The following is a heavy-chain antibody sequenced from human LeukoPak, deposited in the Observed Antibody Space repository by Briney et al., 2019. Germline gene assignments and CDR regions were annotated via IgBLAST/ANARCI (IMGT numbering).Heavy chain of an antibody. V-gene: IGHV5-51*01. CDR1: GYSFNSYW. Sequence: GESLKISCKGSGYSFNSYWIGWVRQMPGKGPEWMGIVYPGDSDTRYSPSFQGQVTISADKSITTAYLQWSSLKASDTAMYYCARRPPGVRATNYYYGMDVWGQGTTVTVSS. J-gene: IGHJ6*02. CDR2: VYPGDSDT. D-gene: IGHD3-10*01. CDR3: ARRPPGVRATNYYYGMDV.